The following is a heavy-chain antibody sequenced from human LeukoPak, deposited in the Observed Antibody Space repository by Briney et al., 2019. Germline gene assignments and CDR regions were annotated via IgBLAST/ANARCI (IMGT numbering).Heavy chain of an antibody. CDR3: ARQEIGLRSFDP. CDR1: GGSISSSLYH. Sequence: SETLSLTCTVSGGSISSSLYHWGWIRQSPGKNLEWLGSIYYTGTTHYNPALKSRVTISVDTSKNQFSLNLSSVTAADTAVYYCARQEIGLRSFDPWGQGTLVTVSS. J-gene: IGHJ5*02. CDR2: IYYTGTT. V-gene: IGHV4-39*01. D-gene: IGHD3/OR15-3a*01.